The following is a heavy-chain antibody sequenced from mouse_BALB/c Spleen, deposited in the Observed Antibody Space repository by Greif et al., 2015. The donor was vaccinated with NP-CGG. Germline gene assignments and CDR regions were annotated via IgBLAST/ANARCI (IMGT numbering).Heavy chain of an antibody. J-gene: IGHJ3*01. CDR3: ARDLRLGWFAY. Sequence: EVQGVESGGGLVKPGGSLKLSCAASGFTFSSYAMSWVRQSPEKRLEWVAEISSGGSYTYYPDTVTGRFTISRDNAKNTLYLEMSSVRSEDTAMYYCARDLRLGWFAYWGQGTLVTVSA. CDR2: ISSGGSYT. D-gene: IGHD2-4*01. V-gene: IGHV5-9-4*01. CDR1: GFTFSSYA.